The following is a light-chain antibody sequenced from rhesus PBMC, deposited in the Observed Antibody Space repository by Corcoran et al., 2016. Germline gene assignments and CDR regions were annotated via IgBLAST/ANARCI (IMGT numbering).Light chain of an antibody. CDR2: YTS. CDR1: EGISNY. J-gene: IGKJ4*01. V-gene: IGKV1S14*01. Sequence: DIQMTQSPSSLSASVGDTVTITCRASEGISNYLAWYQQNPGKAPKPLIYYTSDLESGVPSRFSGSGSVTDFTLTISSLEPEDVGVYYCQQTDTLSTFGGGTKVGLK. CDR3: QQTDTLST.